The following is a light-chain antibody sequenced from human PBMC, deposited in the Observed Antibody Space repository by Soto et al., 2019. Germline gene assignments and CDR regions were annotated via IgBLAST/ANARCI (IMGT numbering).Light chain of an antibody. V-gene: IGKV1-33*01. J-gene: IGKJ5*01. CDR1: QTITNY. CDR3: RQYDDLPPT. Sequence: DIQMTQSPSSLSASVGDRVTITCRASQTITNYLNWYQQQSGKAPKLLIYATDTLQSGVPSRFSGSGSGTDFTFTISSLQPEDIATYYCRQYDDLPPTFGQGTRLEIK. CDR2: ATD.